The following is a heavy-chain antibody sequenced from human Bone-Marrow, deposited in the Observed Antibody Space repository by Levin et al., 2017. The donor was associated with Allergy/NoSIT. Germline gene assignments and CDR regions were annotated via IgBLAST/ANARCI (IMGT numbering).Heavy chain of an antibody. CDR1: GFTFSSYA. V-gene: IGHV3-64*01. D-gene: IGHD2-21*02. CDR3: ARVSAVVTAIDY. J-gene: IGHJ4*02. Sequence: GESLKISCAASGFTFSSYAMHWVRQAPGKGLEYVSAISSNGGTTYYANSVKGRFTISRDNSKNTLYLQMDSLGGEDMAVYYCARVSAVVTAIDYWGQGTLVTVSS. CDR2: ISSNGGTT.